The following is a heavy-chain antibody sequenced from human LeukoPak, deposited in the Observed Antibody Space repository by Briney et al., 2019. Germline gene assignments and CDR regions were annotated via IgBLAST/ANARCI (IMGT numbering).Heavy chain of an antibody. J-gene: IGHJ4*02. CDR2: IKKDGRQE. V-gene: IGHV3-7*01. CDR1: GFSFNNYW. Sequence: GGSLRLSCVVSGFSFNNYWMKSVRQAPGKGLEWVDSIKKDGRQEKYVHSVKGRFTISRDNAKNSVYLQMNSLMVEETAVYFCGRVDESSVYRPTDYWGQGTLVTVST. CDR3: GRVDESSVYRPTDY. D-gene: IGHD5/OR15-5a*01.